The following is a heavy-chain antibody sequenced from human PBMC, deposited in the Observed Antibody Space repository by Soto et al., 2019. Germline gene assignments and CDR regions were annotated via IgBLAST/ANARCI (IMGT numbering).Heavy chain of an antibody. J-gene: IGHJ6*02. CDR1: GFTFSSYG. CDR2: IWYDGSNK. D-gene: IGHD4-4*01. CDR3: ARDMRVTTLYYYGMDV. V-gene: IGHV3-33*01. Sequence: QVQLVESGGGVVQPGRSLRLSCAASGFTFSSYGMHWVRQAPGKGLEWVAVIWYDGSNKYYADSVKGRFTISRDNSKNTLYLQMNSLRAEDTAVYYCARDMRVTTLYYYGMDVWGQGTTVTVSS.